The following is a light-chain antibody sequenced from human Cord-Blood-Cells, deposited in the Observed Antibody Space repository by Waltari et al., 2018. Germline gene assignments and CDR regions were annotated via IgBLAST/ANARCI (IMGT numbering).Light chain of an antibody. CDR2: EVS. Sequence: QSALTQPPSASGPPGQSVTISCTGTSSAVGGYHYVSWYQQHPGKARKLMICEVSKRPSGVPDRFSGSKSGNTASLTVSGLQAEDEADYYCSSYAGSNNFVFGTGTKVTVL. CDR3: SSYAGSNNFV. J-gene: IGLJ1*01. CDR1: SSAVGGYHY. V-gene: IGLV2-8*01.